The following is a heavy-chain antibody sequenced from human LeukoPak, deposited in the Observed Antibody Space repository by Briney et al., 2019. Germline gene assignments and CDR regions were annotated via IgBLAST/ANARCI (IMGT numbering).Heavy chain of an antibody. CDR3: ARVVVISDFWSGYPTGLYYYYYYGMDV. CDR2: ISYDGSNK. D-gene: IGHD3-3*01. J-gene: IGHJ6*02. V-gene: IGHV3-30-3*01. Sequence: GRSLRLSCAASGFTFSSYAMHWVRQAPGKGLEWVAVISYDGSNKYYADSVKGRFTISRDNSKNTLYLQMNSLRAEDTAVYYCARVVVISDFWSGYPTGLYYYYYYGMDVWGQGTTVTVSS. CDR1: GFTFSSYA.